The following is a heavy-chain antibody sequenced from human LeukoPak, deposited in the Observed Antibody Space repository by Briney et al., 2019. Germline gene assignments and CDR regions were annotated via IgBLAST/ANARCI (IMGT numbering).Heavy chain of an antibody. Sequence: SETLSLTCAVYGGSFSGYYWSWVGQPPGKGVEGMGEINHSGSTNYNPSLKSRVTISVDTSKNQFSLKLSSVTAADTAVYYCARGSPLTIFGVVTLKNWFDPWGQGTLVTVSS. CDR1: GGSFSGYY. CDR3: ARGSPLTIFGVVTLKNWFDP. V-gene: IGHV4-34*01. J-gene: IGHJ5*02. CDR2: INHSGST. D-gene: IGHD3-3*01.